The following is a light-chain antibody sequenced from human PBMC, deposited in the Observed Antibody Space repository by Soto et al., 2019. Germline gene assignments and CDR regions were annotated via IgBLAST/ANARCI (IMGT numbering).Light chain of an antibody. J-gene: IGKJ1*01. Sequence: EIVMTQSPATLSVSPCERATLSCRASQSVSSNLAWYQQKPGQAPRLLIYGASTRATGIPARFSGSGSGTDFTLTISRLEPEDFAVYYCQQYGSSPWTFGQGTKVDIK. V-gene: IGKV3-15*01. CDR2: GAS. CDR3: QQYGSSPWT. CDR1: QSVSSN.